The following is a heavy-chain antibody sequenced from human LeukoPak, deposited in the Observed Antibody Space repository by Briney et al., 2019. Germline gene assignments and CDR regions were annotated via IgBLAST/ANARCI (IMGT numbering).Heavy chain of an antibody. J-gene: IGHJ4*02. V-gene: IGHV4-39*07. D-gene: IGHD3-10*01. CDR2: VYYSGSA. Sequence: PSETLSLTCIVSNDSIKDFRHYWGWIHQPPEKALEWIGSVYYSGSAYYNPSLQSRVTLSVNTAENQFSLRLTAVTAADTAVYYCARSPWPYGSGSPYFDYWGPGTLVTVSS. CDR3: ARSPWPYGSGSPYFDY. CDR1: NDSIKDFRHY.